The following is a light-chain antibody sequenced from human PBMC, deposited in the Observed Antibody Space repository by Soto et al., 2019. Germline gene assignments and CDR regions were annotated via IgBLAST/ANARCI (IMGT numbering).Light chain of an antibody. J-gene: IGLJ3*02. Sequence: QSALTQPRSVSGSPGQSVTISCTGTSSDVGGYNYVSWYQQHPGKAPKLMIYDVNKRPSGVPDRFSGSKSGNTASLTISGLLAADEADYYCCSYAGGWVFGGGTKLTVL. CDR2: DVN. CDR1: SSDVGGYNY. CDR3: CSYAGGWV. V-gene: IGLV2-11*01.